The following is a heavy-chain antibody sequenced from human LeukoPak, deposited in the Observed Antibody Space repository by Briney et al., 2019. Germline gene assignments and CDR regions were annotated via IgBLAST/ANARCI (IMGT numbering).Heavy chain of an antibody. D-gene: IGHD6-13*01. CDR2: ISSSSSYI. J-gene: IGHJ5*02. CDR3: ARAGGYSSSNWFDP. CDR1: GFTFSSHS. V-gene: IGHV3-21*01. Sequence: GGSLRLSCAASGFTFSSHSMNWVRQAPGKGLEWVSSISSSSSYIYYADSVKGRFTISRDNAKNSLYLQMNSLRAEDTAVYYCARAGGYSSSNWFDPWGQGTQVTVSS.